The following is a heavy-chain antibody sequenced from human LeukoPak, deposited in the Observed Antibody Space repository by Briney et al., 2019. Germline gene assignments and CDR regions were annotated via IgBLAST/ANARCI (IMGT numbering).Heavy chain of an antibody. CDR1: GFTFNTYA. J-gene: IGHJ4*02. V-gene: IGHV3-23*01. CDR2: ISGDGGST. CDR3: ARSPYTAMGKYFFDY. D-gene: IGHD5-18*01. Sequence: GGSLRLSCAASGFTFNTYAMSWVRQAPGKGLVWVSLISGDGGSTFYADSVKGRFTISRDNAKNTLYLQMNSLRAEDTAVYYCARSPYTAMGKYFFDYWGQGTQVTVSS.